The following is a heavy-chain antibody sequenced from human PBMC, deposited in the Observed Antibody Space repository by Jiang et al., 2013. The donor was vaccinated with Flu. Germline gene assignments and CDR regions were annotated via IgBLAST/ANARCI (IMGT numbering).Heavy chain of an antibody. CDR2: ISSSSSYI. Sequence: QLVESGEAWSRPGGSLRLSCAASGFTFSSYSMNWVRQAPGKGLEWVSSISSSSSYIYYADSVKGRFTISRDNAKNSLYLQMNSLRAEDTAVYYCARVGDGSDAFDIWGQGTMVTVSS. D-gene: IGHD3-16*01. J-gene: IGHJ3*02. V-gene: IGHV3-21*01. CDR1: GFTFSSYS. CDR3: ARVGDGSDAFDI.